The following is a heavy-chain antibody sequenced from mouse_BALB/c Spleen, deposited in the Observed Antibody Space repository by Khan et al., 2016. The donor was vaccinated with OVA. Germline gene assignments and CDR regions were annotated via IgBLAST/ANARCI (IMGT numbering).Heavy chain of an antibody. Sequence: QVQLQQSGAELVKPGASVKLSCKASDYTFTSYYMYWVKQRPGQGLEWIGEINPSNGGTNFNEKFKSKATLTVDKSSSTAYMQLSSLTSEDSALYYCTRSGYGSFAYWGQGTLVTVSA. CDR1: DYTFTSYY. CDR3: TRSGYGSFAY. J-gene: IGHJ3*01. CDR2: INPSNGGT. D-gene: IGHD2-2*01. V-gene: IGHV1S81*02.